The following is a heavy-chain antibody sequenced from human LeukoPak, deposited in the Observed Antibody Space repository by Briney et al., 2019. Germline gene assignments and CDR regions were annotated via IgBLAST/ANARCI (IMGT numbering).Heavy chain of an antibody. CDR2: IKNKIDGGTT. CDR1: GFTFGNAW. D-gene: IGHD6-13*01. Sequence: GGSLRLSCAASGFTFGNAWMNWLRQAPGKGLEWVGRIKNKIDGGTTDYAAPVKGRFTISRDDSKNTLYLQMDSLKTEDTGVYYCTTIASIPPWGQGTLVTVSS. CDR3: TTIASIPP. V-gene: IGHV3-15*01. J-gene: IGHJ5*02.